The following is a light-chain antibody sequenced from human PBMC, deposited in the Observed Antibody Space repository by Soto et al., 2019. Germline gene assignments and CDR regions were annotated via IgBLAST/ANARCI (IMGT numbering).Light chain of an antibody. J-gene: IGLJ3*02. CDR3: CSYAGNNALV. CDR2: EVS. V-gene: IGLV2-23*02. CDR1: SSNVGSYNF. Sequence: QSALTQPASVSGSRGQSITISCTGTSSNVGSYNFVSWYRQYPGKAPELIIYEVSRRPSTFFNRFSGSKSGNTASLTISGLQSDDEADYYCCSYAGNNALVFGGGTKVTVL.